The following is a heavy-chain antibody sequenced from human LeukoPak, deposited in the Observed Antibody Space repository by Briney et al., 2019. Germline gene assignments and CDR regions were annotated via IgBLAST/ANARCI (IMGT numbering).Heavy chain of an antibody. V-gene: IGHV4-34*01. CDR2: INHSGST. CDR3: ARGQGQWLY. D-gene: IGHD6-19*01. CDR1: GGSFSGCY. J-gene: IGHJ4*02. Sequence: PSETLSLTCAVYGGSFSGCYWSWIRQPPGKGLEWIGEINHSGSTNYNPSLKSRVTISVDTSKNQFSLKLSSVTAADTAVYYCARGQGQWLYWGQGTLSPSPQ.